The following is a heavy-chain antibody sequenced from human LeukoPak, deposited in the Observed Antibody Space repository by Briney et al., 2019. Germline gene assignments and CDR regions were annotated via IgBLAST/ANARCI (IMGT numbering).Heavy chain of an antibody. D-gene: IGHD3-22*01. CDR2: INWNGGST. J-gene: IGHJ4*02. CDR1: GFTFDDYG. CDR3: ARNYYDSSGRGDYFDY. V-gene: IGHV3-20*04. Sequence: PGGSLRLSCAASGFTFDDYGMSWVRQAPGKGLEWVSGINWNGGSTGYADSVKGRFIISRDNAKNSLYLQMNSLRAEDTALYYCARNYYDSSGRGDYFDYWGQGTLVTVSS.